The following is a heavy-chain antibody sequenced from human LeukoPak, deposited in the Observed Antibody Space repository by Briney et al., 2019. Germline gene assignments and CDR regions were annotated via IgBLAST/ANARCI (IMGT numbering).Heavy chain of an antibody. CDR3: AKDYRYSGSYEFDY. D-gene: IGHD1-26*01. CDR1: GXGFSNYA. V-gene: IGHV3-30*18. Sequence: GTSLRLSCAASGXGFSNYAMHWVRQAPGKGLEWVAVISYDGSNQYYADSVKGRFTISRDNSKNTLYLQMNTLRVEDTAVYYCAKDYRYSGSYEFDYWGQGTLVTVSS. CDR2: ISYDGSNQ. J-gene: IGHJ4*02.